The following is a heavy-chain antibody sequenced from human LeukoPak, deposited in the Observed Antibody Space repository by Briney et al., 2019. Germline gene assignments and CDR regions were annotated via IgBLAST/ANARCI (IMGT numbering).Heavy chain of an antibody. D-gene: IGHD6-13*01. V-gene: IGHV3-30*18. J-gene: IGHJ6*03. CDR1: GFTFSSYW. CDR2: ISYDGSNK. Sequence: QAGGSLRLSCAASGFTFSSYWMSWVRQAPGKGLEWVAAISYDGSNKYSADSVKGRFTISRDNSENTLYLQMISLRPEDTAVYFCAKGTSGIIAGGHDYYMDVWGKGTTVTISS. CDR3: AKGTSGIIAGGHDYYMDV.